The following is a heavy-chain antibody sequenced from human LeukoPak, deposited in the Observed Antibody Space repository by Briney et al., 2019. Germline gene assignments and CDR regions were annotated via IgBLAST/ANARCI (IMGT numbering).Heavy chain of an antibody. CDR1: GYTYTSYD. D-gene: IGHD4-17*01. CDR2: MNPNSGNT. Sequence: SVKVSCKASGYTYTSYDINWVRQATGQGLEWMGWMNPNSGNTGYAQKFQGRVTMTRNTSISTAYMELSSLRPEDTAVYYCARGKFPYGDHTRFDPWGQGTLVTVSS. V-gene: IGHV1-8*01. J-gene: IGHJ5*02. CDR3: ARGKFPYGDHTRFDP.